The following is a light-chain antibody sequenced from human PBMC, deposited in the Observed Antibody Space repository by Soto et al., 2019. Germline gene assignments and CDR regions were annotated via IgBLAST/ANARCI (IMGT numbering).Light chain of an antibody. CDR2: DVS. CDR3: SSYTSSSTPHYV. J-gene: IGLJ1*01. V-gene: IGLV2-14*01. CDR1: TSDVGRYNY. Sequence: QSVLTQPASVSGSPGQSITISCTGTTSDVGRYNYVSWYQQHPGKAPKLMIYDVSNRPSGVSNRFSGSKSGNTASLTISGLQAEDEADYYCSSYTSSSTPHYVFGTGTKVTVL.